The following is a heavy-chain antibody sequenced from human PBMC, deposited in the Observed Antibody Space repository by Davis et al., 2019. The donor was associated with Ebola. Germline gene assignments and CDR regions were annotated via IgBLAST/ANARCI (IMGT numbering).Heavy chain of an antibody. V-gene: IGHV3-7*03. J-gene: IGHJ4*02. CDR2: IKQDGSEK. CDR1: GFTFSSYW. Sequence: PGGSLRLSCAASGFTFSSYWMSWVRKAPGKGLAWVANIKQDGSEKYYVDSVKGRFTISRDNAKNSLYLQMNSLRAEDTAVYYCARGRVPAGLGYWGQGTLVTVSS. CDR3: ARGRVPAGLGY. D-gene: IGHD2-2*01.